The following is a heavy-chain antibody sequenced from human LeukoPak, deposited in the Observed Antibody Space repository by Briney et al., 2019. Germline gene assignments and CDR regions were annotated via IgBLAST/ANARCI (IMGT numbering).Heavy chain of an antibody. D-gene: IGHD3/OR15-3a*01. Sequence: GGSLRLSCAASGFDFEDYSMHWVRQPPGKGLEWVSGISWNGRTTDYADSVKGRFTVSRDNAKNSLYLQMNSLRAEDTAVYYCARDKGNYDFVRRKNYYYMDVWGKGTTVTITS. CDR1: GFDFEDYS. V-gene: IGHV3-9*01. CDR2: ISWNGRTT. CDR3: ARDKGNYDFVRRKNYYYMDV. J-gene: IGHJ6*03.